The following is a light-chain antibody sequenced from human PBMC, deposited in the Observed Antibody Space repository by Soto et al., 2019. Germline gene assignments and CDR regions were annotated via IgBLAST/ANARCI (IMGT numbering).Light chain of an antibody. CDR3: QQYNSPPWT. V-gene: IGKV1-5*03. CDR1: QSISSW. J-gene: IGKJ1*01. CDR2: KAS. Sequence: DIQMTQSPSTLSASVGDRVTITCRASQSISSWLAWYQQKPGKAPKLLIYKASSLESGVTSRFSGSGSGTDFTLTISSLQPDAFATYYCQQYNSPPWTVGQGTKVEIK.